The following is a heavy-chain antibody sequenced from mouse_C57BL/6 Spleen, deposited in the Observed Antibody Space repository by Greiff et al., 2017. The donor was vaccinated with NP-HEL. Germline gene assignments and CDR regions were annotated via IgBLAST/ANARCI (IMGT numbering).Heavy chain of an antibody. CDR2: INPNNGGT. J-gene: IGHJ1*03. CDR1: GYTFTDYN. D-gene: IGHD1-1*01. Sequence: VQLQQSGPELVKPGASVKMSCKASGYTFTDYNMHWVKQSHGKSLEWIGYINPNNGGTSYNQKFKGKATLTVNKSSSTAYMELRSLTSEDSAVYYCARGYYYGSSSYFDVWGTGTTVTVSS. CDR3: ARGYYYGSSSYFDV. V-gene: IGHV1-22*01.